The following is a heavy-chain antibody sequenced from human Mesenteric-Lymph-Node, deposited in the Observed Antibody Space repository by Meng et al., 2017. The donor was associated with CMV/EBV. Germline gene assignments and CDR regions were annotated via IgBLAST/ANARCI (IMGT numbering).Heavy chain of an antibody. V-gene: IGHV1-18*01. CDR2: ISAYNGNT. Sequence: ASVKVSCKASGYTFTSYGISWVRQAPGQGLEWMGWISAYNGNTNYAQKLQGRVTMTTDTSTSTAYMELRSLRSEDTAVYYCARDLKTPPAGYCSSTSCYTTSYYYYYGMDVWGQGTTVTVSS. J-gene: IGHJ6*02. CDR1: GYTFTSYG. D-gene: IGHD2-2*02. CDR3: ARDLKTPPAGYCSSTSCYTTSYYYYYGMDV.